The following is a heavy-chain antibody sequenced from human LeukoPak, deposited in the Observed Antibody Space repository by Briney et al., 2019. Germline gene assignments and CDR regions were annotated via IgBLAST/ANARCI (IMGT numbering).Heavy chain of an antibody. CDR3: AXDLDIVAXGTEYYYYYYYMDV. V-gene: IGHV1-2*06. Sequence: ASVKVSCRASGYTFTGYYMHWVRQAPGQGLEWMGRINPNSGGTNYAQKFQGRVTMTRDTSISTAYMELSRLRSDDTAVYYCAXDLDIVAXGTEYYYYYYYMDVWGKGTTVTVSS. CDR2: INPNSGGT. J-gene: IGHJ6*03. D-gene: IGHD5-12*01. CDR1: GYTFTGYY.